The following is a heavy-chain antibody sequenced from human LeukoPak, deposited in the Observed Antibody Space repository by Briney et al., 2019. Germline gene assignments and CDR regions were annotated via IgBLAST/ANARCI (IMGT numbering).Heavy chain of an antibody. V-gene: IGHV1-18*01. CDR1: GYTFTSYG. D-gene: IGHD3-10*01. CDR2: ISAYNGNT. J-gene: IGHJ6*02. Sequence: ASVKVSCKAYGYTFTSYGISWVRQAPGQGLEWMGWISAYNGNTNYAQKLQGRVTMTTDTSTSTAYMELRSLRSDDTAVYYCARPYEHYGLYGMDVWGQGTTVTVSS. CDR3: ARPYEHYGLYGMDV.